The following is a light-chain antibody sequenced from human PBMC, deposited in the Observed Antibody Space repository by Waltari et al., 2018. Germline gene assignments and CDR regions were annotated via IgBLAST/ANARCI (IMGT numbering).Light chain of an antibody. J-gene: IGKJ4*01. CDR1: QSVHNNY. CDR3: QQYARTPPT. CDR2: GAS. V-gene: IGKV3-20*01. Sequence: EIVLTQSPGTLSLFPGERATLSCRASQSVHNNYLAWYQQKPGQAPRLLIYGASTRATAIPDRFSGSGSGTDFTLTISRREPEDCAVYFCQQYARTPPTFGGGTKVEIK.